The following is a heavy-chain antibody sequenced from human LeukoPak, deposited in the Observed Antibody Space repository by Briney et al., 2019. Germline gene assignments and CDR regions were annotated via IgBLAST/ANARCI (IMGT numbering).Heavy chain of an antibody. J-gene: IGHJ4*02. D-gene: IGHD3-10*01. Sequence: GASVKVSCKASGYTFTSYDINWVRQAPGQGLEWMGRIIPILGIANYAQKFQGRVTITADKSTSTAYMELSSLRSEDTAVYYCARAPYYYGSGSYLGYWGQGTLVTVSS. CDR3: ARAPYYYGSGSYLGY. V-gene: IGHV1-69*04. CDR1: GYTFTSYD. CDR2: IIPILGIA.